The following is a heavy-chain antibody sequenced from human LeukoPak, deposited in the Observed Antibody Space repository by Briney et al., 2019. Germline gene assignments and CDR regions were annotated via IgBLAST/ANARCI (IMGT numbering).Heavy chain of an antibody. CDR3: AAWDPNFYYMDV. CDR2: SSASGGGT. V-gene: IGHV3-23*01. CDR1: GVTNSK. Sequence: GGSLRLSCAMSGVTNSKSWVRQAPGKGLEWVSSSSASGGGTHYTGSVKGRFTISRDNSKKTIYLQMNSLRVDDTAKYFCAAWDPNFYYMDVWGKGTTVTVSS. J-gene: IGHJ6*03. D-gene: IGHD1-26*01.